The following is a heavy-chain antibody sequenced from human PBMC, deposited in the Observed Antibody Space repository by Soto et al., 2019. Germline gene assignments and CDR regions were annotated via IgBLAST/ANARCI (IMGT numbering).Heavy chain of an antibody. D-gene: IGHD3-3*01. Sequence: VSVKVSCKASGYTFTRYGISRLRQAPEQGLEWMGLKRAYNGNTNSAQKLQGRVTMTTDTSTSTAYMELRSLRSDDTAVYYCAILAPSIPIFGVASDAFDIWGQGTMGTVSS. CDR2: KRAYNGNT. CDR1: GYTFTRYG. CDR3: AILAPSIPIFGVASDAFDI. V-gene: IGHV1-18*01. J-gene: IGHJ3*02.